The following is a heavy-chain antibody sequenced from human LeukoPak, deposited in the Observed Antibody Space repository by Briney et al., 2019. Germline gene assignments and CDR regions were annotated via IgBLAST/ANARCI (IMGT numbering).Heavy chain of an antibody. J-gene: IGHJ2*01. CDR1: GGSISSYY. CDR2: IYYSGST. Sequence: SETLSLTCTVSGGSISSYYWSWIRQPPGKGLEWIGDIYYSGSTNYNPSLKSRVTIPVDTSKNQFSLKLSSVTAADTAVYYCASDSSGYYWYFDLWGRGTLVTVSS. D-gene: IGHD3-22*01. V-gene: IGHV4-59*01. CDR3: ASDSSGYYWYFDL.